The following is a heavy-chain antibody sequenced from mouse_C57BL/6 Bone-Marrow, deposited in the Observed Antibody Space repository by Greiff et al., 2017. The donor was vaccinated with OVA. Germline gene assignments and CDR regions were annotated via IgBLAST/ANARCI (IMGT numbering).Heavy chain of an antibody. CDR1: GFNIKDDY. Sequence: VQLQQSGAELVRPGASVKLSCTASGFNIKDDYMHWVKQRPEQGLEWIGWIDPENGDTEYASKFQGKATITADTSSNTAYLQLSSLTSEDTAVYYCTTYGSSDYWGQGTTLTVSS. CDR3: TTYGSSDY. D-gene: IGHD1-1*01. J-gene: IGHJ2*01. CDR2: IDPENGDT. V-gene: IGHV14-4*01.